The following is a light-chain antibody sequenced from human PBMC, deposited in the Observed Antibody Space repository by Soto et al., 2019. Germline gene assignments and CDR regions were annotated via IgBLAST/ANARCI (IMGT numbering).Light chain of an antibody. V-gene: IGLV2-14*03. J-gene: IGLJ1*01. Sequence: QSALTQPASVSGSPGQSITISCTGTSSDVGGYNYVSWYQHHPGKAPKLIIYDVSNRPSGVSIRFSGSKSDNTASLTISGLQPEDEADYHCSSYTTSNTRQIVFGTGTGHRP. CDR1: SSDVGGYNY. CDR2: DVS. CDR3: SSYTTSNTRQIV.